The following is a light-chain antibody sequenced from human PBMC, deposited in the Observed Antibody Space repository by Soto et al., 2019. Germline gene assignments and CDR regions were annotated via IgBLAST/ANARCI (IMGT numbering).Light chain of an antibody. CDR2: DAT. J-gene: IGLJ1*01. CDR3: SSYTSSSTYV. V-gene: IGLV2-18*02. CDR1: ISDVGFYAR. Sequence: QSVLTQPPSVSGSPGQSVTISCTGTISDVGFYARVSWYQQPPGTAPKLLIYDATSRPSGVPDRFSGSQSGKTASLTISGLQAEDEADYYCSSYTSSSTYVFGTGTKVTVL.